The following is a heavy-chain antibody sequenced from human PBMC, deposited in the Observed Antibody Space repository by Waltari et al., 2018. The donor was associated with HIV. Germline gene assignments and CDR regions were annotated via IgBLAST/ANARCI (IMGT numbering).Heavy chain of an antibody. CDR2: LRYDGSDE. Sequence: QVQLVESGGGAVQPGGSLTLSCAASGFSFSSYAVPWVRQSPGKGLEWWGFLRYDGSDEGYSESVKGRFTISRDNFKKTLYLQMNSLRVEDTAVYYCAKAPNVIQPSYYYYGMDVWGQGTTVTVPS. CDR3: AKAPNVIQPSYYYYGMDV. CDR1: GFSFSSYA. V-gene: IGHV3-30*02. J-gene: IGHJ6*02.